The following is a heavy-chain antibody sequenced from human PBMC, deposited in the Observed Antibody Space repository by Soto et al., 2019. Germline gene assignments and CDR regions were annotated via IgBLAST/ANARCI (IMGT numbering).Heavy chain of an antibody. CDR1: GGSFSGYY. CDR2: INHSGST. D-gene: IGHD5-18*01. Sequence: QVQLQQWGAGLLKPSETLSLTCAVYGGSFSGYYWSWIRQPPGKGLEWIGEINHSGSTNYNPSLKSRVTISVDTSKNQFSLKLSSVTAADTAVYYCARGRRGYSYGYRLSFDYWGQGTLVTVSS. V-gene: IGHV4-34*01. J-gene: IGHJ4*02. CDR3: ARGRRGYSYGYRLSFDY.